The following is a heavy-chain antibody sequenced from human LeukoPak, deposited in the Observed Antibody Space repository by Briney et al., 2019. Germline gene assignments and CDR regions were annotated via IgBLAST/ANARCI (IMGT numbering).Heavy chain of an antibody. V-gene: IGHV3-23*01. CDR3: AKGSGYEARYYYYYMDV. J-gene: IGHJ6*03. CDR1: GFTFSSYG. Sequence: GGSLRLSCAASGFTFSSYGMSWVRQAPGKGLEWVSAISGSGGSTYYADSVKGRFTISRDNSKNTLYLHVNSLRPEGTAVYYCAKGSGYEARYYYYYMDVWGKGTTVTISS. D-gene: IGHD5-12*01. CDR2: ISGSGGST.